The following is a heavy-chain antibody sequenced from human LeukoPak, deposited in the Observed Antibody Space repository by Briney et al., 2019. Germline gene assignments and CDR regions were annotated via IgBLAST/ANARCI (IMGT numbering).Heavy chain of an antibody. CDR2: IYHSGST. CDR1: GYSISSGYY. V-gene: IGHV4-38-2*01. CDR3: ARPGFWSGYYVDY. D-gene: IGHD3-3*01. J-gene: IGHJ4*02. Sequence: SETLSLTCAVSGYSISSGYYWGWIRQPPGKGLEWIGSIYHSGSTYYNPSLKSRVTISVDTSKNQFSLKLSSVTAAGTAVYYCARPGFWSGYYVDYWGQGTLVTVSS.